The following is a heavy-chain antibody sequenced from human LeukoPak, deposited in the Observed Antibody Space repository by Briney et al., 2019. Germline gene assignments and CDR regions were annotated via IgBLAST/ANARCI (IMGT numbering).Heavy chain of an antibody. V-gene: IGHV3-73*01. D-gene: IGHD5-24*01. CDR2: IRSKANSYAT. J-gene: IGHJ4*02. CDR3: TRHTGYNSVDY. Sequence: PGGSLRLSCAASGFAFSGSAMHWVRQASGKGLEWVGRIRSKANSYATAYAASVKGRFTISRDDSKNTAYLQMNSLKTEDTAVYYCTRHTGYNSVDYRGQGTLVTVSS. CDR1: GFAFSGSA.